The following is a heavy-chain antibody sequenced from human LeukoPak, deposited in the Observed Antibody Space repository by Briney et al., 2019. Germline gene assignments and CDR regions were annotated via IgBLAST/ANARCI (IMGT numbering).Heavy chain of an antibody. CDR1: GFTFSNFA. CDR2: IRTGGDST. CDR3: VKDALWEAPH. V-gene: IGHV3-23*01. Sequence: GGSLGLSCAASGFTFSNFAMSWVRQAPGKGLEWVSAIRTGGDSTYYADSVKGRFTISRDNSKNTLSLQMNSLRAEDTAVYYCVKDALWEAPHWGQGTLVTASS. J-gene: IGHJ4*02. D-gene: IGHD1-26*01.